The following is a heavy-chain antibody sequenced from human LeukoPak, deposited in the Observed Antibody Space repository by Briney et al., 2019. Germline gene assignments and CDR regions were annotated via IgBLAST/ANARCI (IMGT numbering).Heavy chain of an antibody. CDR3: ARCRIEDAGAFDY. D-gene: IGHD2-21*01. CDR2: FHDSGST. J-gene: IGHJ4*02. CDR1: GGSISSGGYY. V-gene: IGHV4-31*01. Sequence: SETLSLTCTVSGGSISSGGYYWNWIRQHPGKGLEWIGYFHDSGSTSYKPSLESQITIAVYTSTKHFPLMLISVTAEDTAVFYCARCRIEDAGAFDYWGQGTLVTVSS.